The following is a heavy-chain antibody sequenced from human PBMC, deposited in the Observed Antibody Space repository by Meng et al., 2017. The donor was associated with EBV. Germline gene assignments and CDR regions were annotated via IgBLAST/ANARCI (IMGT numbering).Heavy chain of an antibody. CDR3: ASTRYYYDSSGYCFDY. Sequence: QVQLVQSGSELKKPGASVKVFCQVSGYTFTSYAMNWVRQAPGQGLEWMGWINTNTGNPTYAQGFTGRFVFSLDTSVSTAYLQISSLKAEDTAVYYCASTRYYYDSSGYCFDYRGPGTMVTVSS. J-gene: IGHJ4*02. D-gene: IGHD3-22*01. CDR1: GYTFTSYA. V-gene: IGHV7-4-1*02. CDR2: INTNTGNP.